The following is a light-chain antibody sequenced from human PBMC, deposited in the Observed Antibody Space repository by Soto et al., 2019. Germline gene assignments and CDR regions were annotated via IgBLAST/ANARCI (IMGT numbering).Light chain of an antibody. Sequence: QSALTQPPSASGSPGQSVTISCPGSNSDIGASNSVSWYQQHPGKAPKLLIPEVTKRPSGVPDRFSGSKSGNTASLTVSGLQAEDEADYYCGSKAGSNKHVVFGGGTQLTVL. CDR1: NSDIGASNS. V-gene: IGLV2-8*01. CDR2: EVT. J-gene: IGLJ2*01. CDR3: GSKAGSNKHVV.